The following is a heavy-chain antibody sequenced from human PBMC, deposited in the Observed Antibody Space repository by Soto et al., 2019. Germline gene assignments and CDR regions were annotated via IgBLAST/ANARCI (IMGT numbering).Heavy chain of an antibody. Sequence: SETLSRTCAVAGGSVSGFFWSWIRQPSGKGLEWIGEVTHTGTTNYNPSLKSRVTISVDTSKRQVSLKLTSLTAADTAVYYCARSARYDYWGQGPLVAVPS. D-gene: IGHD2-15*01. CDR1: GGSVSGFF. CDR3: ARSARYDY. V-gene: IGHV4-34*01. J-gene: IGHJ4*02. CDR2: VTHTGTT.